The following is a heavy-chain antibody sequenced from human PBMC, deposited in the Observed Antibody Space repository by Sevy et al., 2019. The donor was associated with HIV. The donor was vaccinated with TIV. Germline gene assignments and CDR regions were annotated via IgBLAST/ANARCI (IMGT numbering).Heavy chain of an antibody. CDR1: GFTFSDYY. CDR2: ISTSSSYI. D-gene: IGHD2-8*01. Sequence: GGSLRLSCSASGFTFSDYYMNWIRQAPGKGLEWVSSISTSSSYIYYADSVKGRFTISRDNAKNSLYLQMNSLRAEDTAVYYCARISCTNGVCFQGYYYYAMDVWGQGTTVTVSS. CDR3: ARISCTNGVCFQGYYYYAMDV. J-gene: IGHJ6*02. V-gene: IGHV3-21*01.